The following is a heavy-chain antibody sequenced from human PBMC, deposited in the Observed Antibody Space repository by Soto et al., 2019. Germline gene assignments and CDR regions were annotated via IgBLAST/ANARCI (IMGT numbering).Heavy chain of an antibody. CDR1: GGSIINYY. CDR3: ARARITMVREVIKYNMDV. D-gene: IGHD3-10*01. V-gene: IGHV4-59*01. Sequence: PSETLSLTCTVSGGSIINYYWSWIRQSPGKGLEWIGYIYDTGNTNSNPSLQSRATISMDTSKNQLSLKLSSVTAADTAVYYCARARITMVREVIKYNMDVWGQGTTVTVSS. J-gene: IGHJ6*02. CDR2: IYDTGNT.